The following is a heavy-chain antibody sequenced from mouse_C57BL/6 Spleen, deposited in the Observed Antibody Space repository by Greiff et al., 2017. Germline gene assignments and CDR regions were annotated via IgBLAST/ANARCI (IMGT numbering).Heavy chain of an antibody. J-gene: IGHJ3*01. CDR2: IDPEDGET. V-gene: IGHV14-2*01. CDR3: AYGSPFAY. D-gene: IGHD1-1*01. CDR1: GFNITDYY. Sequence: VQLQQSGAELVKPGASVKLSCTASGFNITDYYMHWVKQRTEQGLEWIGRIDPEDGETKYAPKFQGKATITADTSSNTAYLQLSSLTSEDTAVYYCAYGSPFAYWGQGTLVTVSA.